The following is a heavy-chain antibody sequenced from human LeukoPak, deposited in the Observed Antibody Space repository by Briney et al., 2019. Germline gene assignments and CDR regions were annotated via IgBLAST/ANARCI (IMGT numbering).Heavy chain of an antibody. Sequence: ASVKVSCKASGYTFTSYDINWVRRATGQGLEWMGWMNPNSGNTGYAQKFQGRVTMTRNTSISTAYKELSSLRSEDTAVYYCARGELSYDAFDIWGQGTMVTVSS. CDR2: MNPNSGNT. D-gene: IGHD1-26*01. J-gene: IGHJ3*02. CDR1: GYTFTSYD. CDR3: ARGELSYDAFDI. V-gene: IGHV1-8*01.